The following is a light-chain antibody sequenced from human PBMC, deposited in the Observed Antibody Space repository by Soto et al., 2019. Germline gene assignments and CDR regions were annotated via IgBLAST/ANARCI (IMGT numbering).Light chain of an antibody. V-gene: IGKV1-39*01. CDR3: QQRYITPYT. CDR2: AAS. J-gene: IGKJ2*01. CDR1: QGINTF. Sequence: DVQMTQSPSSLSASVGERVTITCRASQGINTFLNWYQQKPGQPPRLLIYAASILQIGVPSGFSGSGSGTDFTLTITSLQPEDSATYFCQQRYITPYTFGQAKKVDI.